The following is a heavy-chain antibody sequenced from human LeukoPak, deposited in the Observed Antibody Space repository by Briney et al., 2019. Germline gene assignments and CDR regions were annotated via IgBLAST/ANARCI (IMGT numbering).Heavy chain of an antibody. V-gene: IGHV1-18*01. CDR2: ISPYNGNT. J-gene: IGHJ4*02. Sequence: ASVKVSCKASGYTFRSYGFSWVRQAPGQGLEWMGWISPYNGNTNYAQRFQGRVTMTTDTSTGTAYMELRSLRFDDTAVYYCAIDGGYFDYWGRGTLVTVSS. CDR3: AIDGGYFDY. CDR1: GYTFRSYG.